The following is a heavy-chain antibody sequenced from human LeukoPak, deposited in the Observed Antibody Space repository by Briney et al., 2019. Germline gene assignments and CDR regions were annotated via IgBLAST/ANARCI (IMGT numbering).Heavy chain of an antibody. Sequence: SETLSLTCTVSGGSISSNGYYWGWIRQPPGKGLEWIGSFYYTGSTFYNPSLESRVTISVDTSENQFSLKLNSVTAADTALYYCARGGAFYFDLDYWGQGTLVTVST. CDR2: FYYTGST. D-gene: IGHD3-22*01. J-gene: IGHJ4*02. CDR1: GGSISSNGYY. V-gene: IGHV4-39*07. CDR3: ARGGAFYFDLDY.